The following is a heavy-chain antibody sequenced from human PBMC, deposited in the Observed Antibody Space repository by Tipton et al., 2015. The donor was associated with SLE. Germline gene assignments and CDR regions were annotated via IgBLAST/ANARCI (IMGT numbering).Heavy chain of an antibody. CDR2: ISHSGGT. CDR3: ATRGGSFGAGFDY. D-gene: IGHD3-16*01. J-gene: IGHJ4*02. Sequence: GLVKPSETLSLTCAVYGGSFTGYFWTWIRQSPGKGLEWVGEISHSGGTNYNPSLKSRVIISVDTSKNQFSLRLSSLTAADTAVYYCATRGGSFGAGFDYWGQGTLVTVSS. V-gene: IGHV4-34*01. CDR1: GGSFTGYF.